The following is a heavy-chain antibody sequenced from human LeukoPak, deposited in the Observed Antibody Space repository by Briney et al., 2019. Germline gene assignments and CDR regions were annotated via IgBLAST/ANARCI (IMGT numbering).Heavy chain of an antibody. CDR1: GFTFSSFW. Sequence: RGGSLRLSCAVSGFTFSSFWMSWVRQAPGKGLEWVANINQDGSEKNYVDSVKGRFTISRDNAKNSLYLQMNTLRAEDTAVYYCARESTEVTPGYWGQGTLVTVSS. CDR2: INQDGSEK. V-gene: IGHV3-7*01. J-gene: IGHJ4*02. CDR3: ARESTEVTPGY. D-gene: IGHD4-23*01.